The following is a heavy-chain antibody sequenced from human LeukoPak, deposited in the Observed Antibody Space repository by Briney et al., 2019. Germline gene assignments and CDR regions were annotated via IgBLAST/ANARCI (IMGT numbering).Heavy chain of an antibody. CDR1: GFTSTSYW. CDR3: AREDWGPRFDP. Sequence: GGSLRLSCADSGFTSTSYWMTWARQAPGKGLHWVANINHDGTDKNYADSVKGRFTISRDNAKRSVFLQMNSLRAEDTGLYYCAREDWGPRFDPRGQGTLVTVSS. V-gene: IGHV3-7*05. D-gene: IGHD7-27*01. J-gene: IGHJ5*02. CDR2: INHDGTDK.